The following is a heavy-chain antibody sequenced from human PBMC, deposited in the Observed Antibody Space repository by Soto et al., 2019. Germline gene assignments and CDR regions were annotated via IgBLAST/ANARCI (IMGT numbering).Heavy chain of an antibody. Sequence: PGESLKISCKGSGYSFTNYWIGWVRQKPGKGLEWMGTIFPGDSDTRYSPSFQGQVTISADRSISTAYLQWSSLKASDTAMYYCARDYDSSGSLDYWGQGTLVTVS. CDR1: GYSFTNYW. D-gene: IGHD3-22*01. CDR2: IFPGDSDT. CDR3: ARDYDSSGSLDY. J-gene: IGHJ4*02. V-gene: IGHV5-51*01.